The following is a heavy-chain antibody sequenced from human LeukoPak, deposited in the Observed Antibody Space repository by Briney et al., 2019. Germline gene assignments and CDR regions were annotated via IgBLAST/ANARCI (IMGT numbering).Heavy chain of an antibody. J-gene: IGHJ6*02. CDR3: ARSQGGAVDYYYYGMDV. CDR1: GFTFSSYS. Sequence: GGSLRLSCAASGFTFSSYSMNWIRQAPGKGLEWVSYISSSSSTIYYADSVKGRFTISRDNAKNSLYLQMNSLRADDTAVYYCARSQGGAVDYYYYGMDVWGQGTTVTVSS. D-gene: IGHD2-21*01. V-gene: IGHV3-48*04. CDR2: ISSSSSTI.